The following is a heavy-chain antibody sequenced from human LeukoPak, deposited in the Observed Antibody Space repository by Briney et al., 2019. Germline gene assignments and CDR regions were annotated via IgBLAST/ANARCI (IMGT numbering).Heavy chain of an antibody. V-gene: IGHV1-69*05. Sequence: SVKVSCKASGGTFSSYAISWVRQAPGQGLEWMGGIIPIFGTANYAQKFQGRVTITTDESPSTAYMELSSLRSEATAVYYCARAGARGGGTTDAFDIWGRWTMVTVSS. CDR3: ARAGARGGGTTDAFDI. D-gene: IGHD1-1*01. CDR1: GGTFSSYA. CDR2: IIPIFGTA. J-gene: IGHJ3*02.